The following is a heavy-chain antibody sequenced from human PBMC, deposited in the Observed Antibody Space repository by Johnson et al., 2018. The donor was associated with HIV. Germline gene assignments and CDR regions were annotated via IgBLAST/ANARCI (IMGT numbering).Heavy chain of an antibody. D-gene: IGHD3-9*01. Sequence: QMLLVESGGGVVQPGRSLRLSCAASGFTFSNYGMHWVRQAPGKGLEWVAVILYRGSNKYYADSVKGRFTISRDNSKNTLYLQMNSLRAEDTAVYYCARGYILTGYSGAFDMWGQGTMVTVSS. V-gene: IGHV3-30*03. CDR2: ILYRGSNK. CDR3: ARGYILTGYSGAFDM. CDR1: GFTFSNYG. J-gene: IGHJ3*02.